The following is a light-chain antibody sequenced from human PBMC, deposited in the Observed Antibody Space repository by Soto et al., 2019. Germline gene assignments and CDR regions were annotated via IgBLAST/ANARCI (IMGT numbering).Light chain of an antibody. J-gene: IGKJ1*01. CDR1: QGIRND. V-gene: IGKV1-17*01. Sequence: DIQMTQFPSSLSASVGDRVTITCRASQGIRNDLGWYQQKPGKAPKRLIYAASSFQSGVPSRFSGSVSGTEFTLAISSRQPEDSANFYCLQPSTYPLTFGQGTKVEIK. CDR2: AAS. CDR3: LQPSTYPLT.